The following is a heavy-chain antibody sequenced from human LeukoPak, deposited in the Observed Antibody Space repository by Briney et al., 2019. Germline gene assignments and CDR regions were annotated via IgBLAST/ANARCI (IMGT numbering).Heavy chain of an antibody. CDR1: GDSLGIYK. Sequence: SETLSLTCSVSGDSLGIYKWSWIRQPPGKGLEWIAHISSSGSAIYNPSLMSRVSMAVDTSKNQFSLRLISVTAADTAVYYCAREWSGFDFWGQGIMVTASS. CDR3: AREWSGFDF. D-gene: IGHD2-15*01. J-gene: IGHJ3*01. V-gene: IGHV4-59*01. CDR2: ISSSGSA.